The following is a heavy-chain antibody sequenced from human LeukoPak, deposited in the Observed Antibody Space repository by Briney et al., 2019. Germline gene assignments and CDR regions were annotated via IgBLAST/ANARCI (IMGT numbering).Heavy chain of an antibody. J-gene: IGHJ4*02. CDR2: ISGSGTHT. CDR1: GVTFSSYD. V-gene: IGHV3-23*01. CDR3: AKAVVAGTTRYFDC. D-gene: IGHD6-19*01. Sequence: GGSLRLSRAASGVTFSSYDMNWVRQSPGKGLEWVSNISGSGTHTYYADSVKGRFTISRDNSKNTLYLQIHTLRAEDTAGYFCAKAVVAGTTRYFDCWGQGTLVTVSS.